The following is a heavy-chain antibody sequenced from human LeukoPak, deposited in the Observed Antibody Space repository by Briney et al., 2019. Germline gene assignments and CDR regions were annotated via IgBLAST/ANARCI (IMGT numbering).Heavy chain of an antibody. CDR3: AKDMMGDYVGFVDY. J-gene: IGHJ4*02. V-gene: IGHV3-43D*03. CDR1: GFTFDDYA. D-gene: IGHD4-17*01. CDR2: ISWDGGST. Sequence: GGSLRLSCAASGFTFDDYAMHWVRQAPGKGLEWVSLISWDGGSTYYADCVNGRFTISRDNSKNSLYLQMNSLRAEDTALYYCAKDMMGDYVGFVDYWGQGTLVTVSS.